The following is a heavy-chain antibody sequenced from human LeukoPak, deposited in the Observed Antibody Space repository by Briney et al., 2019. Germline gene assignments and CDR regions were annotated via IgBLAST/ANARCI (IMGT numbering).Heavy chain of an antibody. D-gene: IGHD3-10*01. Sequence: ASVKVSCKASGYTFTGYYMSWVRQAPGQGFEWMGWINPNSGATNYVQKFQGRVTMTRDTSITTVYMEVSGLTFDDTAVYYCARDLGYYYGSGSYYGWFDPWGQGTLVTVSS. CDR3: ARDLGYYYGSGSYYGWFDP. CDR2: INPNSGAT. J-gene: IGHJ5*02. V-gene: IGHV1-2*02. CDR1: GYTFTGYY.